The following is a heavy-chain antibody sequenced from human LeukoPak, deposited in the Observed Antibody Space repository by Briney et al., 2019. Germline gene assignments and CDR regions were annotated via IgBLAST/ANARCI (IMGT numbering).Heavy chain of an antibody. V-gene: IGHV3-23*01. CDR1: GFTFSSYA. CDR2: ISGSGGST. CDR3: ARDGTDVLGGYGMDV. Sequence: GGSLRLSCAASGFTFSSYAMSWVRQAPGKGLEWVSAISGSGGSTYYADSVKGRFTISRDNSKNTLYLQMNSLRAEDTAVYYCARDGTDVLGGYGMDVWGQGTTVTVSS. J-gene: IGHJ6*02. D-gene: IGHD3-3*02.